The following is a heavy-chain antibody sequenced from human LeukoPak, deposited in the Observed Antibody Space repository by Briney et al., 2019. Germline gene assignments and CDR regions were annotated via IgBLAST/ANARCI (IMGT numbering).Heavy chain of an antibody. CDR1: GFTFSSYA. D-gene: IGHD3-10*01. V-gene: IGHV3-23*01. Sequence: GGSLRLSCAASGFTFSSYAMSWVRQAPGKGLERVSVISGSGGSTYYTDSVKGRLTISRDNSEHTLYLQMNSLRAEDTAVYYCAKRHLTLGVSDYWGQGTLVTVSS. CDR3: AKRHLTLGVSDY. J-gene: IGHJ4*02. CDR2: ISGSGGST.